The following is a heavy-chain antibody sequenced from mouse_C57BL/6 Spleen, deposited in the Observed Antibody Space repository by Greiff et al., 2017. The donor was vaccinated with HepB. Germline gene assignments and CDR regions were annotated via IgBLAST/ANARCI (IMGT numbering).Heavy chain of an antibody. CDR1: GYAFTNYL. V-gene: IGHV1-54*01. CDR2: INPGGGGT. J-gene: IGHJ1*03. Sequence: VQLQQSGAELVRPGTSVKVSCKASGYAFTNYLIEWVKQRPGQGLEWIGVINPGGGGTNYNEKFKGKATLTADKSSSTAYMQLSSLTTEDSAVYFYARWGLPRYFDDWGTGTTVTVSS. D-gene: IGHD2-2*01. CDR3: ARWGLPRYFDD.